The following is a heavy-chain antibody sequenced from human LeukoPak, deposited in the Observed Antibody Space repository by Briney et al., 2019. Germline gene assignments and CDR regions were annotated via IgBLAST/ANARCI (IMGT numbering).Heavy chain of an antibody. CDR1: GFTFSSLY. CDR3: AKDSVRSGGWFYFDN. Sequence: GGSLRLSCAASGFTFSSLYMAWVRQAPGKGLEWVSGISANGSNTFYADSVKGRLTISRDNSKNTLYLQMSSLRVEDTAIYYCAKDSVRSGGWFYFDNWGQGTLVSVSS. V-gene: IGHV3-23*01. CDR2: ISANGSNT. D-gene: IGHD6-19*01. J-gene: IGHJ4*02.